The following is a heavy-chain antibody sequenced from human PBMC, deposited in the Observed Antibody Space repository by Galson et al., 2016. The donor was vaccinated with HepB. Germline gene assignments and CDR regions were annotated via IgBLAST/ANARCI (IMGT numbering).Heavy chain of an antibody. CDR1: GFAFNDYS. CDR2: ISWSSGAI. V-gene: IGHV3-48*02. D-gene: IGHD3-10*02. Sequence: SLRLSCAASGFAFNDYSINWVRQVPGRGLEWVSYISWSSGAIYYADSVQGRFTISRDNARNSLYLQMDRLRDEDTALYYCVSSDTNCAGRVFPHKYFGYWGQGTLVTVSS. J-gene: IGHJ4*02. CDR3: VSSDTNCAGRVFPHKYFGY.